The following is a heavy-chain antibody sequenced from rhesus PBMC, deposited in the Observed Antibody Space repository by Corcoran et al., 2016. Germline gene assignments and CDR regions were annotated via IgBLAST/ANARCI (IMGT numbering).Heavy chain of an antibody. CDR3: ARGGNCLDY. CDR2: INGDGGNS. Sequence: QVQLQESGPGLVKPSETLSLTCAVAGGSFSDFYWGWIRLPPGKGLEWIGYINGDGGNSDYNPSLKSRVTISTDTSKNQFSLKLSSVTAADTAVYYCARGGNCLDYWGQGVLVTVSS. V-gene: IGHV4-165*01. J-gene: IGHJ4*01. CDR1: GGSFSDFY. D-gene: IGHD1-44*01.